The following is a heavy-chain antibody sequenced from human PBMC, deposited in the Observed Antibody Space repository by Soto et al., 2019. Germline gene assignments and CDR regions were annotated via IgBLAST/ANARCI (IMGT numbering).Heavy chain of an antibody. V-gene: IGHV4-34*01. D-gene: IGHD2-2*01. CDR2: INHSGST. J-gene: IGHJ6*02. Sequence: ASETLSLTCAVYGGAFTGFYWRWIRPPPGKGLEWIGEINHSGSTNYNPSLKSRVTISVDTSKNQFSLKLSSVTAADTAVYYCWGSIVVVPPPSALHRMDVWGQGTTVT. CDR3: WGSIVVVPPPSALHRMDV. CDR1: GGAFTGFY.